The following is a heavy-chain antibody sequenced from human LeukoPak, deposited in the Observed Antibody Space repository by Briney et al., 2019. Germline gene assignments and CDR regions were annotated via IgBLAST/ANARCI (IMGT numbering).Heavy chain of an antibody. Sequence: GGSLRLSCAASGFTFSVYWMHWVRQAPGRGLVWVSLINSDGSSTRYADSVKGRFTISRDNAKNTLYLQMNSLRAEDTAVYYCARGKAVAGTFSWFDPWGQGTLVTVSS. CDR3: ARGKAVAGTFSWFDP. CDR1: GFTFSVYW. V-gene: IGHV3-74*01. D-gene: IGHD6-19*01. J-gene: IGHJ5*02. CDR2: INSDGSST.